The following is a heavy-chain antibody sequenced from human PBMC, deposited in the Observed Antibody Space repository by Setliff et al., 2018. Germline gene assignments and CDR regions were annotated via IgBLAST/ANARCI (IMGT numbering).Heavy chain of an antibody. CDR3: ARDGNNWNDLDY. Sequence: GGSLRLSCAASGVTVSSNYMSWVRQAPGKGLEWVSVIYSGGSTYYADSVKGRVTISRDNSKNTLYLQMNSLIAEDTAVYYCARDGNNWNDLDYWGHGALVAVSA. J-gene: IGHJ4*01. CDR2: IYSGGST. V-gene: IGHV3-66*02. D-gene: IGHD1-20*01. CDR1: GVTVSSNY.